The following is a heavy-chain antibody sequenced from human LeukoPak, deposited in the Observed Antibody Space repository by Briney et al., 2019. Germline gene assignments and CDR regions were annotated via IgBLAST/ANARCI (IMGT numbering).Heavy chain of an antibody. CDR2: IYYSGST. Sequence: SETLSLTCTVSGGSISSSSYYWGWIRQPPGKGLEWIGSIYYSGSTYYNPSLKSRVTISVDTSKNPCSLKLSSVAAADTAVYYCARLHSSGYYPYYFDYWGQGTLVTVSS. V-gene: IGHV4-39*01. J-gene: IGHJ4*02. CDR1: GGSISSSSYY. CDR3: ARLHSSGYYPYYFDY. D-gene: IGHD3-22*01.